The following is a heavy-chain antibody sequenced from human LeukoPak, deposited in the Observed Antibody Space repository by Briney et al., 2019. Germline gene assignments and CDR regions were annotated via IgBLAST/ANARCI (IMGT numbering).Heavy chain of an antibody. V-gene: IGHV3-7*01. CDR1: GFTFSSYW. CDR3: ARVEYDFWSGLDLRGAPDY. Sequence: GGSLRLSYAASGFTFSSYWMSWVRQAPGKGLEWVANIKQDGSEKYYVDSVKGRFTISRDNAKNSLYLQMNSLRAEDTAVYYCARVEYDFWSGLDLRGAPDYWGQGTLVTVSS. CDR2: IKQDGSEK. J-gene: IGHJ4*02. D-gene: IGHD3-3*01.